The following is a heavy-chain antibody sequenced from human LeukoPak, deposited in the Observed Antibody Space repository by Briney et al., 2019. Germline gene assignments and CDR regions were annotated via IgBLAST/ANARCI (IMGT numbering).Heavy chain of an antibody. CDR1: GFTFSNAW. V-gene: IGHV3-15*01. Sequence: PGGSLRLSCAASGFTFSNAWMSWVRQAPGKGLEWVGRIKSKTDGGTTDYAAPVKGRFTISRDDSKNTLYLQMNSLKTEDTAVYYCTTGAPRSILWFGELLPFDPWGQGTLVTVSS. J-gene: IGHJ5*02. D-gene: IGHD3-10*01. CDR3: TTGAPRSILWFGELLPFDP. CDR2: IKSKTDGGTT.